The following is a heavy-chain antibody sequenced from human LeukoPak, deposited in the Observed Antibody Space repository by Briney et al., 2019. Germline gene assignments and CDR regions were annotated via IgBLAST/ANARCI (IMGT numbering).Heavy chain of an antibody. V-gene: IGHV3-7*03. D-gene: IGHD6-13*01. CDR1: GFTFSSYW. CDR2: IKQDGSES. J-gene: IGHJ4*02. CDR3: AKEPIYSSSWYDDY. Sequence: GGSLRLSCAASGFTFSSYWMSWVRQAPGKGLEWVANIKQDGSESYYVDSVKGRFTFSRDNAKNSLYLQINSLRAEDTAVYYCAKEPIYSSSWYDDYWGQGTLVTVSS.